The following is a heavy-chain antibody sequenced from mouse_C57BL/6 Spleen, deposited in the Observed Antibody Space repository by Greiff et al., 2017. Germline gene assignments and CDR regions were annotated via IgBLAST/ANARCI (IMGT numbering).Heavy chain of an antibody. V-gene: IGHV1-50*01. Sequence: QVQLKQPGAELVKPGASVTLSCKASGYTFTSYWMLWVKQRPGRGLEWIGEIDPSVSYTNYNQKFKGKATLTVDTSSSTAYMKLSSLTSEDSAVYYCARGGDAMDYWGQGTSVTVAS. CDR2: IDPSVSYT. CDR3: ARGGDAMDY. J-gene: IGHJ4*01. CDR1: GYTFTSYW.